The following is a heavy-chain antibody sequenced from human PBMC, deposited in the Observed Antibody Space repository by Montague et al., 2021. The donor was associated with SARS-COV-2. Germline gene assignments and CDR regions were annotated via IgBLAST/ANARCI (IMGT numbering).Heavy chain of an antibody. V-gene: IGHV3-23*03. D-gene: IGHD3-3*01. CDR3: AKDPYYDFWSGYYFDY. Sequence: SLRLSCAASGFTFSNYAMSWVRQAPGKGLEWVSVIYSGGSSTYYXXSLKGRFTISRDNSKNTLYLQMNSLRAEDTAVYYCAKDPYYDFWSGYYFDYWGQGTLVTASS. CDR1: GFTFSNYA. CDR2: IYSGGSST. J-gene: IGHJ4*02.